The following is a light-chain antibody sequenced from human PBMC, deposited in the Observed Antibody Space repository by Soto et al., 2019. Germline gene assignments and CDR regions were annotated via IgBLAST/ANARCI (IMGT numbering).Light chain of an antibody. CDR1: QNVKTR. V-gene: IGKV3-15*01. CDR2: DAF. Sequence: EKVMTQSPATLSVSPGERATLSCRASQNVKTRLAWYQQKPGQAPRLLIYDAFTRATGIPARFSGSASGTEFTLTISRLEPEDFAVYYCQQYGRTSWTFGQGTKV. J-gene: IGKJ1*01. CDR3: QQYGRTSWT.